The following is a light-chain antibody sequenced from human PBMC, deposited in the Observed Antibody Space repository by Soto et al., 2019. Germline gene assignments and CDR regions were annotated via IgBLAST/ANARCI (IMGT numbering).Light chain of an antibody. Sequence: QSVLTQPASVSGSPGQSITISCTGTSSDVGGYNYVSWYQQHPGKAPKLMIYDVSIRPSGVSTRFSGSKSGNTASLTISGLQAEDEADYYCSSYTSMSARVVFGGGTKVTVL. CDR3: SSYTSMSARVV. CDR2: DVS. V-gene: IGLV2-14*01. J-gene: IGLJ2*01. CDR1: SSDVGGYNY.